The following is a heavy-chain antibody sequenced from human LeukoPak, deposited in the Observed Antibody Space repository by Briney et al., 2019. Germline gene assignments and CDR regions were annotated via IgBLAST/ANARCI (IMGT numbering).Heavy chain of an antibody. Sequence: SETLSLTCTVSGGSVSSGSYYWSWIRQLPGKGLEWIGYIYYSGSTNYNPSLKSRVTISVDTSKNQFSLKLSSVTAADTAVYYCARDRDGEQLSYWGQGTLVTVSS. CDR2: IYYSGST. J-gene: IGHJ4*02. D-gene: IGHD3-10*01. CDR1: GGSVSSGSYY. V-gene: IGHV4-61*01. CDR3: ARDRDGEQLSY.